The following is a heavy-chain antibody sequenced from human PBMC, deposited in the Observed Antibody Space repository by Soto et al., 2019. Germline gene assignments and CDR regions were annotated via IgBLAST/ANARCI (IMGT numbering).Heavy chain of an antibody. CDR2: ISYDGSNK. D-gene: IGHD3-3*01. CDR3: ARDGHYDFWSGYYPLIYVPGYYYYGMDV. Sequence: GGSLRLSCAASGFTFSSYAMHWVRQAPGKGLEWVAVISYDGSNKYYADSVKGRFTISRDNSKNTLYLQMNSLRAEDTAVYYCARDGHYDFWSGYYPLIYVPGYYYYGMDVWGQGTTVTVSS. V-gene: IGHV3-30-3*01. J-gene: IGHJ6*02. CDR1: GFTFSSYA.